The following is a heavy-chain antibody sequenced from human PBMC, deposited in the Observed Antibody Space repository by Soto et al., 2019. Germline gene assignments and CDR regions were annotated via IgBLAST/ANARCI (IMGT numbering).Heavy chain of an antibody. V-gene: IGHV4-59*02. CDR3: ARGFTHGRFDY. Sequence: QVQLQESGPGLVKPSETLSLTCTVSGGSVSSYYWSWIRQPPGKGLEWIGYIYYSGSTNYNPSLKSRVTISVDTSKNQFALNLSSVTAADTAVYHCARGFTHGRFDYWGQGTLVTVS. CDR2: IYYSGST. J-gene: IGHJ4*02. CDR1: GGSVSSYY.